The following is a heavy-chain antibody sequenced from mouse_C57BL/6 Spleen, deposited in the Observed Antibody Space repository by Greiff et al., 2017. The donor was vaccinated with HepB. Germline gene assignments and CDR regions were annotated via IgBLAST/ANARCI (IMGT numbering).Heavy chain of an antibody. Sequence: VQLQQPGAELVKPGASVKMSCKASGYTFTSYWITWVKQRPGQGLEWIGDIYPGSGSTKYNEKFKSKATLTVDTSSSTAYMQLSSLTSEDSAVYYCATYDGYYPAWFAYWGQGTLVTVSA. V-gene: IGHV1-55*01. CDR3: ATYDGYYPAWFAY. J-gene: IGHJ3*01. D-gene: IGHD2-3*01. CDR1: GYTFTSYW. CDR2: IYPGSGST.